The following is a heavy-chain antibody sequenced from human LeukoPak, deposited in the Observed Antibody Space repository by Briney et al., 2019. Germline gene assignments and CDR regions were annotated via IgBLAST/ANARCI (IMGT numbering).Heavy chain of an antibody. Sequence: ASVKVSCKPSGYTFTVNYLHWVRQAPGQGLEWVGWMNPNSGVTVYAQNFQGRVTMTRDTSISTAYMELSSLTSDDTAVYYRTRGAGTSWFDYWGQGSLVNVSS. CDR3: TRGAGTSWFDY. V-gene: IGHV1-2*02. J-gene: IGHJ4*02. CDR2: MNPNSGVT. CDR1: GYTFTVNY. D-gene: IGHD2-2*01.